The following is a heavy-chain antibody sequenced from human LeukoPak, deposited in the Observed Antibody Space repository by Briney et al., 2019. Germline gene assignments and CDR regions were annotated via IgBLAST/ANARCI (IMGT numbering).Heavy chain of an antibody. V-gene: IGHV3-20*04. CDR2: INWNGGST. J-gene: IGHJ3*02. CDR3: ARLTMIVAQGRAFDI. Sequence: GGSLRLSCAASGFTFDDYGMSWVRQAPGKGLEWVSGINWNGGSTGYADSVKGRFTISRDNAKNSLYLQMNSLRAEDTALYYCARLTMIVAQGRAFDIWGQGTMVTVSS. D-gene: IGHD3-22*01. CDR1: GFTFDDYG.